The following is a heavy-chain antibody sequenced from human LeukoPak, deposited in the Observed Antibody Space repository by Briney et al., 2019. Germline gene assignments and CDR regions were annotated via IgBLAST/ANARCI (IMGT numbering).Heavy chain of an antibody. CDR1: GYTFTSYG. Sequence: ASVKVSCKASGYTFTSYGISWVRQAPGQGLEWMGWISAYNGNTNYAQKLQGRVTMTTDTSTSTAYMELRSLGSDDTAVYYCARRVFWSGYLVLDYWGQGTLVTVSS. D-gene: IGHD3-3*01. CDR3: ARRVFWSGYLVLDY. V-gene: IGHV1-18*01. J-gene: IGHJ4*02. CDR2: ISAYNGNT.